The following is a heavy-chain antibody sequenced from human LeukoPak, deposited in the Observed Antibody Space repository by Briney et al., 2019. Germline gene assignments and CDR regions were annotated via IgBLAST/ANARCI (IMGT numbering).Heavy chain of an antibody. V-gene: IGHV4-4*07. Sequence: SETLSLTCTVSGGSISSYYWSWIRQPAGKGLEWIGRIYTSGSTNYNPSLKSRVTMSVDTSKNQFSLKLSPVTAADTAVYYCAREYYDILPGDYYYYMDVWGKGTTVTVSS. D-gene: IGHD3-9*01. CDR1: GGSISSYY. CDR2: IYTSGST. J-gene: IGHJ6*03. CDR3: AREYYDILPGDYYYYMDV.